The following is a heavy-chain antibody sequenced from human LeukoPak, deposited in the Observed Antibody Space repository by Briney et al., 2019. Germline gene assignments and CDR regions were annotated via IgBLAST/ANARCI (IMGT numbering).Heavy chain of an antibody. V-gene: IGHV4-34*01. CDR2: INHSGST. Sequence: SETLSLTCAVYGGSFSGYYWSWIRQPPGKGLEWIGEINHSGSTNYNPSLKSRVTISVDTSKNQFSLKLSSVTAADTAVYYCARTGGPLGYWGQGTLVTVSS. CDR3: ARTGGPLGY. D-gene: IGHD3-16*01. J-gene: IGHJ4*02. CDR1: GGSFSGYY.